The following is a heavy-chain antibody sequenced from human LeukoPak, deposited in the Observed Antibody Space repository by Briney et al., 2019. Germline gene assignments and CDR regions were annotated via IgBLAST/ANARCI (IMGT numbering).Heavy chain of an antibody. Sequence: GGSLRLSCAASGFTFSSYSMNWVRRAPGKGLEWVSSISSSSSYIYYADSVKGRFTISRDNAKNSLYLQMNSLRAEDTAVYYCARATTNDAFDIWGQGTMVTVSS. V-gene: IGHV3-21*01. CDR3: ARATTNDAFDI. CDR1: GFTFSSYS. J-gene: IGHJ3*02. D-gene: IGHD5-12*01. CDR2: ISSSSSYI.